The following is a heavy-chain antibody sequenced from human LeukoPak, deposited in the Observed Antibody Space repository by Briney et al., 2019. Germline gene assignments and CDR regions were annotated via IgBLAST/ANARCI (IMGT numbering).Heavy chain of an antibody. CDR2: ISGSGGST. Sequence: TGGSLRLSCAASGFTFSSYAMSWVRQAPGKGLEWVSAISGSGGSTYYADSVKGRFTISRDNSKNTLYLQMNSLRAEDTAVYYCYGSGSYYNDLDYWGQGTLVTVSS. CDR1: GFTFSSYA. V-gene: IGHV3-23*01. CDR3: YGSGSYYNDLDY. D-gene: IGHD3-10*01. J-gene: IGHJ4*02.